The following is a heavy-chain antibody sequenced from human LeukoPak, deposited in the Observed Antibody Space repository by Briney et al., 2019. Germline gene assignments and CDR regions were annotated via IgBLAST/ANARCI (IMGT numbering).Heavy chain of an antibody. CDR3: ARGETPDAFDI. CDR2: IYSGGST. V-gene: IGHV3-53*01. J-gene: IGHJ3*02. D-gene: IGHD5-24*01. CDR1: GFTVSSNY. Sequence: GKSLRLSCAASGFTVSSNYMSWVRQAPGKGLEWVSVIYSGGSTYYADSVKGRFTISRDNAKNTLYLQMNSLRAEDTAVYYCARGETPDAFDIWGQGTMVTVSS.